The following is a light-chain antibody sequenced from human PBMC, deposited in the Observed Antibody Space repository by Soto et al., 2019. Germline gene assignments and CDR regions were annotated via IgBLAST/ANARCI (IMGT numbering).Light chain of an antibody. J-gene: IGKJ1*01. CDR2: LGS. CDR1: QSLLHSNGYNY. Sequence: DIVMTQSPLSLPVTPGEPSSISCRSSQSLLHSNGYNYLDWYLQKPGQSPQLLIYLGSNRASGVPDRFRSSGSGTDFTLKISRVEAEDVGVYYCMQALQTPWTFGHGTKVDIK. CDR3: MQALQTPWT. V-gene: IGKV2-28*01.